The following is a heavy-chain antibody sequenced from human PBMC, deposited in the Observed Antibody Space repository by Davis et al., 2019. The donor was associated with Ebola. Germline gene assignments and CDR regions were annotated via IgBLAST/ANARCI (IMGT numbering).Heavy chain of an antibody. V-gene: IGHV1-46*01. Sequence: ASLKVSCKASGYTFTSYYMHWVRQPPGQGLEWMGIINPSGGSTSYAQTFQGRVTMTRDTSTSTVYMELSSLRSEDTDVDYCVRVSGGSHPLLDYFDYWGQGTLVTVSS. CDR1: GYTFTSYY. CDR3: VRVSGGSHPLLDYFDY. D-gene: IGHD1-26*01. J-gene: IGHJ4*02. CDR2: INPSGGST.